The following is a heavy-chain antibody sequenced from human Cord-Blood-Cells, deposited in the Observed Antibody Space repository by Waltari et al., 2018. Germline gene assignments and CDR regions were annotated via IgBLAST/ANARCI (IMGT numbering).Heavy chain of an antibody. J-gene: IGHJ4*02. V-gene: IGHV3-23*01. Sequence: EVQLLESGGGLVQPGGSLRLSCADSGLTFSSYAMSWVRQAPGKGLEWVSAISGSGGSTYYADSVKGRFTISRDNSKNTLYLQMNSLRAEDTAVYYCAKGAYRGSYYKVDYWGQGTLVTVSS. CDR3: AKGAYRGSYYKVDY. CDR2: ISGSGGST. D-gene: IGHD3-10*01. CDR1: GLTFSSYA.